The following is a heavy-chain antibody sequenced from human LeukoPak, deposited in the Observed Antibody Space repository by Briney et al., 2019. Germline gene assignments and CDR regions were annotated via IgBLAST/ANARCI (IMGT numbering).Heavy chain of an antibody. V-gene: IGHV3-30*18. CDR2: ISYDGSNK. CDR1: GFTFSSYG. Sequence: GGSLRLSCAASGFTFSSYGMHWVRQAPGKGLEWVAVISYDGSNKYYADSVKGRFTISRDNSKNTLYLQMNSLRAEDTAVYYCAKDRGTIFGVVMQYFQQWGQGTLVTVSS. J-gene: IGHJ1*01. CDR3: AKDRGTIFGVVMQYFQQ. D-gene: IGHD3-3*01.